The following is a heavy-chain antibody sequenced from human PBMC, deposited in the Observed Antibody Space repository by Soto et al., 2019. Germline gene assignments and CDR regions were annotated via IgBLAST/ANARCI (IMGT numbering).Heavy chain of an antibody. CDR1: GYTFTSYD. CDR3: AREGVRGNLPN. V-gene: IGHV1-8*01. CDR2: MNPNSGNT. Sequence: QVQLVQSGAEVKKPGASVKVSCKASGYTFTSYDINWVRQATGQGLEWMGWMNPNSGNTAYAQKFQGRVTMTRNTLKSTGYMEPGNLRSEGTAVYYWAREGVRGNLPNWGQGTLVTVSS. J-gene: IGHJ4*02. D-gene: IGHD2-15*01.